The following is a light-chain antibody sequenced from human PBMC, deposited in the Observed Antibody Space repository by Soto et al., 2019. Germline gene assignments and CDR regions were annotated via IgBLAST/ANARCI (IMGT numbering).Light chain of an antibody. Sequence: SSELTQPPSLSVSPGQTAKITCSGDTLAKQYVYWYQQKSGQAPVLVIYKDRERPSGIAERLSGSSSGTTATLTISGVQAEDEADYHCQSADNSGTRVIFGGGTQLTVL. CDR2: KDR. CDR3: QSADNSGTRVI. CDR1: TLAKQY. J-gene: IGLJ2*01. V-gene: IGLV3-25*03.